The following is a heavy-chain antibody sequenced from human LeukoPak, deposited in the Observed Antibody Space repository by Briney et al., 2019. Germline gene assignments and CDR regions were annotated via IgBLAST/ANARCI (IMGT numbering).Heavy chain of an antibody. J-gene: IGHJ4*02. CDR2: MNEYGSEI. D-gene: IGHD2-15*01. CDR3: AKSPVSSCRGSFCYPFDY. V-gene: IGHV3-7*03. CDR1: AFIFTAFS. Sequence: GGSLRLSCSVSAFIFTAFSLSWVRHAPGKGLEWVAKMNEYGSEIFYVDSVKGRFTISRDNGKNSLYPQMNRLRAEDAAVYFCAKSPVSSCRGSFCYPFDYWGQGNLVTVSS.